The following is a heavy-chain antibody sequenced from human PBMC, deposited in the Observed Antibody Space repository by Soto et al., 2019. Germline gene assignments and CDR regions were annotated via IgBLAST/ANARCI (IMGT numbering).Heavy chain of an antibody. CDR3: AKDLGYSGYGVFDS. CDR1: GFTFDNYY. V-gene: IGHV3-30*18. D-gene: IGHD5-12*01. Sequence: GSLRLSCAASGFTFDNYYIHWVRQAPGKGLEWVAVISYDGSNNYYADSVKGRFTISRDNSKSALFLQMNSLRAEDTAVYYCAKDLGYSGYGVFDSWGQGTLVTVSS. CDR2: ISYDGSNN. J-gene: IGHJ4*02.